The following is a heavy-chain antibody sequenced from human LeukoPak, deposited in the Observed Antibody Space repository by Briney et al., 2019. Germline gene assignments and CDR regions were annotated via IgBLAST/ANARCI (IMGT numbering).Heavy chain of an antibody. CDR1: GFTLQDFV. Sequence: GGSLSPSRVASGFTLQDFVMQWGPPVPGEGPEWFSLIYCDGDIIYYTDSVKGRFTISRDNSKNTLYLQMNSLRAEDTAVYYCAKCGYSYGLDYWGQGTLVTVSS. V-gene: IGHV3-43D*04. CDR3: AKCGYSYGLDY. D-gene: IGHD5-18*01. CDR2: IYCDGDII. J-gene: IGHJ4*02.